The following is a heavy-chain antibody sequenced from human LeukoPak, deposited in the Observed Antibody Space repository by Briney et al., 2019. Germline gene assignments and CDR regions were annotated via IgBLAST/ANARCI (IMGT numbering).Heavy chain of an antibody. V-gene: IGHV3-21*01. CDR3: ARYSSSSSKMGTYYFDY. CDR2: ISSSSTYI. D-gene: IGHD6-6*01. J-gene: IGHJ4*02. Sequence: PGGSLRLSCAASGFTFSSYAMSWVRQAPGEGLEWVSSISSSSTYIWYADSVKGRFTISRDNAKNSLYLQMNSLSAEDTAVYYCARYSSSSSKMGTYYFDYWGQGTLATVSS. CDR1: GFTFSSYA.